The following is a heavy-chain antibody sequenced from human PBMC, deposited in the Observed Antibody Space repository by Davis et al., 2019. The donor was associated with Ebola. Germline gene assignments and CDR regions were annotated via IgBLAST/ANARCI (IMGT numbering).Heavy chain of an antibody. CDR1: GYSFTSYW. Sequence: GESLKISCTASGYSFTSYWIGWVRQTPGKGLEWMAIIYPGDSDTRYTPSFQGQVTISPDKSISTAYLQWSSLKASDTAMYYCARFYGDHGYYYGMDVWGQGTTVTVSS. CDR3: ARFYGDHGYYYGMDV. V-gene: IGHV5-51*01. J-gene: IGHJ6*02. D-gene: IGHD4-17*01. CDR2: IYPGDSDT.